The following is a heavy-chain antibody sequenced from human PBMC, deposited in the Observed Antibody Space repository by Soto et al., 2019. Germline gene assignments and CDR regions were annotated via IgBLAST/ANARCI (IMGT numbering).Heavy chain of an antibody. D-gene: IGHD6-13*01. CDR2: ISAYNGNT. CDR3: ARHFLSCSWCVTKPRWFDP. CDR1: GYTFTSYG. Sequence: ASVKVSCKASGYTFTSYGISWVRQAPGQGLEWMGWISAYNGNTNYAQKLQGRVTMTTDTSTSTAYMELRGLRSDDTAVYYCARHFLSCSWCVTKPRWFDPWGQGTLVTVSS. J-gene: IGHJ5*02. V-gene: IGHV1-18*01.